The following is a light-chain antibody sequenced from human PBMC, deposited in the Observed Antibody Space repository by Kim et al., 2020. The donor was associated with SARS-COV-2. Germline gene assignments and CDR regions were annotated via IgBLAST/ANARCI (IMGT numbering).Light chain of an antibody. CDR2: DVS. V-gene: IGLV2-11*01. CDR3: CSYAGSYSWV. J-gene: IGLJ3*02. Sequence: GQSVTISCAGTSSDVGTYNHVSWYQQHPDKAPKLMIYDVSKRPSGVPDRFSASKSGNTASLTISGLQAEDEADYYCCSYAGSYSWVFGGGTQLTVL. CDR1: SSDVGTYNH.